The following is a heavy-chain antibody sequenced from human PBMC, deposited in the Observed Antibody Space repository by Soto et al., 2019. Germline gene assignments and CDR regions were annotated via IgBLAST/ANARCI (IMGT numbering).Heavy chain of an antibody. Sequence: GGSLRLSCAVSGFTFSNFSINWVRQAPGKGLEWLSYISNNGSVTYYADSVKGRFTISRGNARNSMYLQMNSLRDDDTAVYFCARDCSGGSCYPGMDVWGQGTTVTVSS. CDR3: ARDCSGGSCYPGMDV. J-gene: IGHJ6*02. D-gene: IGHD2-15*01. V-gene: IGHV3-48*02. CDR2: ISNNGSVT. CDR1: GFTFSNFS.